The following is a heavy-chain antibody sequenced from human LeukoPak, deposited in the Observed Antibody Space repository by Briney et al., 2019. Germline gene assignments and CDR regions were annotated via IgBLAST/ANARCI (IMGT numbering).Heavy chain of an antibody. J-gene: IGHJ6*03. D-gene: IGHD6-19*01. CDR3: ARDLSVAGTLYYYYYMDV. CDR2: IIPILGIA. CDR1: VGTFSSYA. V-gene: IGHV1-69*04. Sequence: SVKVSCKASVGTFSSYAISWVRQAPGQGLEWMGRIIPILGIANYAQKLQGRVTITADKSTSTAYMELSSLRSEDTAVYYCARDLSVAGTLYYYYYMDVWGKGTTVTVSS.